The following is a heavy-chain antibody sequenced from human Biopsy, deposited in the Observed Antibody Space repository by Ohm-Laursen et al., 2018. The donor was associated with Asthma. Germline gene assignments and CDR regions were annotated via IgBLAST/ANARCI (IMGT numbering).Heavy chain of an antibody. CDR1: GGSISSGAYY. CDR2: IYYIGST. Sequence: TLSLTCTVSGGSISSGAYYWSWVRQLPGKGLEWIGYIYYIGSTYYNPSLKSRVAISLDTSKNQFSLKLSSVTAADTAVYFCARRGGVRRYFDYWGQGTLVTVSS. D-gene: IGHD3-16*01. J-gene: IGHJ4*02. CDR3: ARRGGVRRYFDY. V-gene: IGHV4-30-4*01.